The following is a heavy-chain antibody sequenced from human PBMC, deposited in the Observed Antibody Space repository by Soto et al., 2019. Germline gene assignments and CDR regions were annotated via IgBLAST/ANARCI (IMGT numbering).Heavy chain of an antibody. CDR2: INHSGST. CDR1: GGSFSGYY. V-gene: IGHV4-34*01. J-gene: IGHJ6*01. Sequence: SENLSLTCAVYGGSFSGYYWSWIRQPPGKGLEWIGEINHSGSTNYNPSLKSRVTISVDTSKNQFSLKLSSVTAADTAVYYCARGRLLWFGDLFTYPATRDSYYGMDVWGQWTTVT. D-gene: IGHD3-10*01. CDR3: ARGRLLWFGDLFTYPATRDSYYGMDV.